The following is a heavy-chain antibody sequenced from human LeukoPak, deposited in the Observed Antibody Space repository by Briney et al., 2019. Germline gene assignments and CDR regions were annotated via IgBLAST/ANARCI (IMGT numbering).Heavy chain of an antibody. V-gene: IGHV3-30-3*01. D-gene: IGHD3-22*01. CDR2: ILYDGSNK. CDR1: GFTFSSYA. J-gene: IGHJ4*02. CDR3: ASQPYYYDSNGYELDY. Sequence: PGGSLRLSCAASGFTFSSYAMHWVRQAPGKGLEWVAVILYDGSNKYYADSVKGRFTISRDNSKNTLYLQMNSLRAEDTVVYYCASQPYYYDSNGYELDYWGQGTLVTVSS.